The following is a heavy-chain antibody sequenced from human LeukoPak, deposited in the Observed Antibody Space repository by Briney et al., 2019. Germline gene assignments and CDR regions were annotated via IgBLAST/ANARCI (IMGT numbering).Heavy chain of an antibody. V-gene: IGHV3-7*03. CDR2: INSDGSEG. Sequence: GGSLRLSCAVSGFTFSGFWMSWSRQAPGKGLEWVASINSDGSEGYYADVVKGRFTISRDNAKNSLYLQINSLRAEDTAVYYCATAGGSTVSHSDYWGQGTLVTVSS. J-gene: IGHJ4*02. D-gene: IGHD4-17*01. CDR1: GFTFSGFW. CDR3: ATAGGSTVSHSDY.